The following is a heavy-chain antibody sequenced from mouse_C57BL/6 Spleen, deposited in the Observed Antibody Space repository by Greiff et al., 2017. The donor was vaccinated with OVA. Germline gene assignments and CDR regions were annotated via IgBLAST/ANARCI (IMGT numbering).Heavy chain of an antibody. Sequence: DVKLQESGGGLVQPKGSLKLSCAASGFSFNTYAMNWVRQAPGKGLEWVARIRSKSNNYATYYADSVKDRFTISRDDSESMLYLQMNNLKTEDTAMYYCVRGGLLSLAMDYWGQGTSVTVSS. J-gene: IGHJ4*01. V-gene: IGHV10-1*01. D-gene: IGHD3-1*01. CDR3: VRGGLLSLAMDY. CDR1: GFSFNTYA. CDR2: IRSKSNNYAT.